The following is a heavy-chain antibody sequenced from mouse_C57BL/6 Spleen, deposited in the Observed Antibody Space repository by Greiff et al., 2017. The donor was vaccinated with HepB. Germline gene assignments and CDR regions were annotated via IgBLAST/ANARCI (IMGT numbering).Heavy chain of an antibody. J-gene: IGHJ3*01. CDR1: GFTFSSYA. V-gene: IGHV5-4*03. CDR2: ISDGGSYT. Sequence: EVKLVESGGGLVKPGGSLKLSCAASGFTFSSYAMSWVRQTPEKRLEWVATISDGGSYTYYPDNVKGRFTISRDNAKNNLYLQMSHLKSEDTAMYYCARRDGYSWFAYWGQGTLVTVSA. CDR3: ARRDGYSWFAY. D-gene: IGHD2-3*01.